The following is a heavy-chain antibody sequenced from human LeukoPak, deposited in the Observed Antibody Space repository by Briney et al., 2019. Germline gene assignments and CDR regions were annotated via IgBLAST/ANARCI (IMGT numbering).Heavy chain of an antibody. CDR3: AKGAGYSSSWYTDY. V-gene: IGHV4-61*02. D-gene: IGHD6-13*01. CDR1: GGSISSGSYY. J-gene: IGHJ4*02. CDR2: IYTSGST. Sequence: SETLSLTCTVSGGSISSGSYYWSWIRQPTGKGLEWIGRIYTSGSTNYNPSLKSRVTISVDTSKNQFSLKLSSVTAADTAVYYCAKGAGYSSSWYTDYWGQGTLVTVSS.